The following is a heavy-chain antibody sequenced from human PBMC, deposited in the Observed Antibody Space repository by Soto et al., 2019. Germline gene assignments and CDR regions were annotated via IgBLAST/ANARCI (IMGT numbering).Heavy chain of an antibody. CDR2: IFYSGST. J-gene: IGHJ6*02. CDR3: ARHLTYCSAGSCYSDFPYYGMDG. D-gene: IGHD2-15*01. V-gene: IGHV4-39*01. CDR1: GGSISSGGYY. Sequence: PSETLSLTCTVSGGSISSGGYYWGWIRQPPGKGLEWIGSIFYSGSTYYNPSLKSRVTISVDTSMNQFSLKLSSVTAADTAVYYCARHLTYCSAGSCYSDFPYYGMDGWGQGTTVT.